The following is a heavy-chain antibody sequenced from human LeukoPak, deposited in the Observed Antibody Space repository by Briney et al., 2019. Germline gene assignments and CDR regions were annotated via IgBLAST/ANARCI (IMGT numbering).Heavy chain of an antibody. CDR2: IYYSGST. CDR1: GGSISSSSYY. CDR3: ARYRIAVAGTAN. Sequence: PSETLSLTCTVSGGSISSSSYYWGWIRQPPGKGLEWIGSIYYSGSTYYNPSLKSRVTISVDTSKNQFSPKLSSVTAADTAVYYCARYRIAVAGTANWGQGTLVTVSS. J-gene: IGHJ4*02. D-gene: IGHD6-19*01. V-gene: IGHV4-39*01.